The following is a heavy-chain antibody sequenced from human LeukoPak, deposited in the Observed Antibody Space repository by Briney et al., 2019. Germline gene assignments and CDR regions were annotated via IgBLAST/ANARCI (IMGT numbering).Heavy chain of an antibody. CDR1: GFTFSSYA. Sequence: GGSLRLSCAASGFTFSSYAMHWVRQAPGEGLEYVSSVSSNGGSTYYANSVKGRFTISRDNSKNTLYLQMGSLRAEDTAVYYCAKDGRQYCSGGSCYPTFDPWGQGTLVTVSS. J-gene: IGHJ5*02. CDR3: AKDGRQYCSGGSCYPTFDP. D-gene: IGHD2-15*01. V-gene: IGHV3-64*01. CDR2: VSSNGGST.